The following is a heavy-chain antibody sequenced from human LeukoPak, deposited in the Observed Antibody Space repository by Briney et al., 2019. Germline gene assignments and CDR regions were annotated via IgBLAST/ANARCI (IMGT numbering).Heavy chain of an antibody. CDR2: INHSGST. J-gene: IGHJ6*02. Sequence: SETLSLTCAVYGGSFSGYYWSWIRQPPGKGLEWIGEINHSGSTNYNPSLKSRVTISVDTSKNQFSLKLSSVTAADTAVYYCARGGRYGSSWYDVRNGMDVWGQGTTVTVSS. CDR3: ARGGRYGSSWYDVRNGMDV. D-gene: IGHD6-13*01. CDR1: GGSFSGYY. V-gene: IGHV4-34*01.